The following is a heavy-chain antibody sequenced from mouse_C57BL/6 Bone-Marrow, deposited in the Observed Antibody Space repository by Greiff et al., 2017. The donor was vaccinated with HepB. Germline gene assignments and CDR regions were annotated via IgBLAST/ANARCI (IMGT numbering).Heavy chain of an antibody. CDR2: ISDGGSYT. CDR3: ARALMVTVTYYAMDY. CDR1: GFTFSSYA. Sequence: DVKLVESGGGLVKPGGSLKLSCAASGFTFSSYAMSWVRQTPEKRLEWVATISDGGSYTYYPDNIKGRFTISRDNAKNNLYLQMSHLKSEDTAMYYCARALMVTVTYYAMDYWGQGTSVTVSS. J-gene: IGHJ4*01. V-gene: IGHV5-4*03. D-gene: IGHD2-3*01.